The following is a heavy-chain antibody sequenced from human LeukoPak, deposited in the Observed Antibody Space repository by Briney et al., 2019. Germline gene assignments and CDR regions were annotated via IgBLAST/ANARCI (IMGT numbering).Heavy chain of an antibody. CDR3: AKDFISILALIPWDY. CDR2: IYYSGST. J-gene: IGHJ4*02. D-gene: IGHD2-21*01. V-gene: IGHV4-59*01. CDR1: GGSISSYY. Sequence: SETLSLTCTVSGGSISSYYWSWIRQPPGKGLEWIGYIYYSGSTNYNPSLKSRVTISVDTSKNQFSLKLSSVTAADTAVYYCAKDFISILALIPWDYWGQGTLVTVSP.